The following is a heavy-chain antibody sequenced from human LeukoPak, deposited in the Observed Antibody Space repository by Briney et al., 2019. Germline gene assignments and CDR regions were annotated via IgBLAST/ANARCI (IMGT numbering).Heavy chain of an antibody. CDR1: GYTFTSYG. D-gene: IGHD3-22*01. CDR2: IRGYDGST. CDR3: ARGPWYVGSGYYFDY. V-gene: IGHV1-18*01. Sequence: ASVKVSCKASGYTFTSYGISWVRQAPGQGLEWMGWIRGYDGSTKYAQKVQGRVTMTTDTSTSTAYMELRSLRSDDTAVYYCARGPWYVGSGYYFDYWGQGTLVTVSS. J-gene: IGHJ4*02.